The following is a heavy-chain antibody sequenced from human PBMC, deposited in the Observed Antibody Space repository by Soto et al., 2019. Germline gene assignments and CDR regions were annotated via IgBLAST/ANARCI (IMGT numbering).Heavy chain of an antibody. Sequence: ASVEVSCKASGYTFKGYYIHWVRQAPGQGLEWMGWTNPSNGGTNYAQKFQGRVTMTRDTSLSIGYMELTTLRSDDTAVFYCAREVGGGRQYYFDSWGLGTLVTVSS. CDR1: GYTFKGYY. D-gene: IGHD3-16*01. CDR3: AREVGGGRQYYFDS. J-gene: IGHJ4*02. V-gene: IGHV1-2*02. CDR2: TNPSNGGT.